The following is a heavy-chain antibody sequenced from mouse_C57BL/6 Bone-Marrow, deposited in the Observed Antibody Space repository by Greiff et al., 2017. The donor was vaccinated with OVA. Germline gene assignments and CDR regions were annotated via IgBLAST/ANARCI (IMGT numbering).Heavy chain of an antibody. V-gene: IGHV1-82*01. Sequence: QVQLKESGPELVKPGASVKISCKASGYAFSSSWMNWVKQRPGKGLEWIGRIYPGDGDTNYNGKFKGKATLTADKSSSTAYMQLSSLTSEDSAVYVCAREVYGSSYAMDYWGQGTSVTVSS. CDR1: GYAFSSSW. D-gene: IGHD1-1*01. CDR2: IYPGDGDT. J-gene: IGHJ4*01. CDR3: AREVYGSSYAMDY.